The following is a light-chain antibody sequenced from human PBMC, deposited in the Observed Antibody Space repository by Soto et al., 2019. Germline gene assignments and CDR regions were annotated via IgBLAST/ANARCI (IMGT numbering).Light chain of an antibody. Sequence: QSVLTQPASVSVCPGQSITISCTGTSSDVVGYKYVSWYQQHPGKAPKFLIYEVSNRPSGVSSRFSGSKSGNTASLTISGLQAEDEADYYCTSKTSTSTYVFGTGTKVTVL. V-gene: IGLV2-14*01. CDR1: SSDVVGYKY. CDR3: TSKTSTSTYV. J-gene: IGLJ1*01. CDR2: EVS.